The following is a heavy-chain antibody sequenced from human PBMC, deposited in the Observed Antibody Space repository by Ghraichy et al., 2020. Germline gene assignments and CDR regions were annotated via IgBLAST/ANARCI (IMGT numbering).Heavy chain of an antibody. J-gene: IGHJ4*02. CDR2: IRDDGSNK. CDR3: LRGLFY. CDR1: GFTFSNYG. Sequence: GESLNISCAASGFTFSNYGMHWVRQAPGKGLQWVAFIRDDGSNKYYTDSVKGRFTISRDNSNNTVYLQMNSLRPEDTAVYYCLRGLFYWGQGTLVTVSS. V-gene: IGHV3-30*02.